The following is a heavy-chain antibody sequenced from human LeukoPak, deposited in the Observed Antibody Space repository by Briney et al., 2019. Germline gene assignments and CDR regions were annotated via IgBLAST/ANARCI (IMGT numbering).Heavy chain of an antibody. J-gene: IGHJ4*02. V-gene: IGHV1-18*01. CDR3: AREVGRSSSSGGYFDY. Sequence: ASVKVSCKASGYTFTSYGISWVRQAPGQGLEWMGWISAYNGNTNYAQKLQGRVTMTTDTSTSTAYMELRGLRSDDTAVYYCAREVGRSSSSGGYFDYWGQGTLVTVSS. CDR2: ISAYNGNT. CDR1: GYTFTSYG. D-gene: IGHD6-6*01.